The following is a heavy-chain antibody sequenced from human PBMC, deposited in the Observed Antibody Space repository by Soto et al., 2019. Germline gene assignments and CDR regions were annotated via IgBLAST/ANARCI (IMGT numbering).Heavy chain of an antibody. V-gene: IGHV3-43*01. CDR3: AKNSENWGGYYFDY. CDR2: ISWDGGST. J-gene: IGHJ4*02. Sequence: GGSLRLSCAASGFTFDDYTMHWVRQAPGKGLEWVSLISWDGGSTYYADSVKGRFTISRDNSKNSLYLQMNSLRTEDTALYYCAKNSENWGGYYFDYWGQGTPVTVSS. CDR1: GFTFDDYT. D-gene: IGHD7-27*01.